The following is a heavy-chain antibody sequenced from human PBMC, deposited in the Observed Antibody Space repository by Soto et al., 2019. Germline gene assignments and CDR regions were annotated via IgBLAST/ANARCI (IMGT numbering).Heavy chain of an antibody. V-gene: IGHV1-69*01. CDR1: GGTFSSYA. CDR3: ARSQGSSTSLDIYYYYYYGMDV. D-gene: IGHD2-2*01. J-gene: IGHJ6*02. CDR2: IIPISGTA. Sequence: QVQLVQSGAEVKKPGSSVKVSCKASGGTFSSYAISWVRQAPGQGLEWMGGIIPISGTANYAQKFQGRVTITEADSTSTAYMELSSLRSEDTAVYYCARSQGSSTSLDIYYYYYYGMDVWGQGTTVTVSS.